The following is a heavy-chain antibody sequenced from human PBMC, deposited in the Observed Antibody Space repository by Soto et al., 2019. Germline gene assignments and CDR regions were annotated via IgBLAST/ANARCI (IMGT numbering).Heavy chain of an antibody. CDR1: GGSIGSFY. CDR2: IYYSGST. D-gene: IGHD6-13*01. J-gene: IGHJ5*02. Sequence: SETLSLTCTVSGGSIGSFYWSWIRQPPGKGLEWIGYIYYSGSTSYNPSLKSRVTISVDTSKNQFSLNLISVTAADTAVYYCAKSGAAAGTGYNWFDPWGQGTLVTVSS. V-gene: IGHV4-59*03. CDR3: AKSGAAAGTGYNWFDP.